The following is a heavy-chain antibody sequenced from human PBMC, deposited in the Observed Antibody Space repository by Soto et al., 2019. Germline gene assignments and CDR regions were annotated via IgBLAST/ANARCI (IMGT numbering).Heavy chain of an antibody. Sequence: SETLSLTCTVSGGSISSYYWSWIRQPPGKGLEWIGYIYYSGSTNYNPSLKSRVTISVDTSKNQFSLKLSSVTAADTAVYYCARARMITFGGVIDYYFDYWGQGTLVTVSS. D-gene: IGHD3-16*02. CDR1: GGSISSYY. J-gene: IGHJ4*02. CDR3: ARARMITFGGVIDYYFDY. CDR2: IYYSGST. V-gene: IGHV4-59*01.